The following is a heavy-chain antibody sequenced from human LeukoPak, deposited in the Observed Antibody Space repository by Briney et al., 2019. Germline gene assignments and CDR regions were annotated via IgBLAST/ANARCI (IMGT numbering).Heavy chain of an antibody. CDR1: GFTFSSYG. Sequence: GGSLRLSCAASGFTFSSYGMHWVRQAPGKGLEWVAVISYDGSNKYYADSVKGRFTISRDNSKNTLYLQMNSLRAEDTAVYYCAKELRRGYYDSSGYPFDYWGQGTPVTVSS. J-gene: IGHJ4*02. CDR2: ISYDGSNK. V-gene: IGHV3-30*18. CDR3: AKELRRGYYDSSGYPFDY. D-gene: IGHD3-22*01.